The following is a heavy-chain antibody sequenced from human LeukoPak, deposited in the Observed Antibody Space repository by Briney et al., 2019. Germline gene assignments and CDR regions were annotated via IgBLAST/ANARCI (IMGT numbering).Heavy chain of an antibody. CDR2: INTNTRNP. Sequence: GASVKVSCKASGYTFTNFAINWVRQAPGQGPEWMGWINTNTRNPTYAQGFTGQFVFSLDTSVSTAYLLINDLKAEDTAVYYCARGHTGALSNLYYYGMGVWGQGTTVTVSS. V-gene: IGHV7-4-1*02. CDR1: GYTFTNFA. CDR3: ARGHTGALSNLYYYGMGV. J-gene: IGHJ6*02. D-gene: IGHD4/OR15-4a*01.